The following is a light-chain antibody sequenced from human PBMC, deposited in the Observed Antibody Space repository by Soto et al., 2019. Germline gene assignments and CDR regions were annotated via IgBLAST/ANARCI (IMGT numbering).Light chain of an antibody. CDR3: QQYANSPRT. CDR1: QSVGNNN. CDR2: GAS. V-gene: IGKV3-20*01. Sequence: EIVLTQSPGTLSLSPGERATLSCRASQSVGNNNLAWYQQKPGQAPRLLIYGASSRATGIPNRFSGSGSGTGFTLTISRLEPEDFAVYYCQQYANSPRTFGGGTKVEIK. J-gene: IGKJ4*01.